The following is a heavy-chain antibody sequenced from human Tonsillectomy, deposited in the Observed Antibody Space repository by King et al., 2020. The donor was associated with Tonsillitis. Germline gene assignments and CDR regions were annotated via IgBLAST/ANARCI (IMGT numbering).Heavy chain of an antibody. J-gene: IGHJ6*02. CDR3: AIPLCSYGPDYYYGMDV. V-gene: IGHV3-23*04. CDR2: ISGSGGIT. CDR1: GFTFSSYA. D-gene: IGHD5-18*01. Sequence: VQLVESGGGLVQPGGSLRLSCAASGFTFSSYAMSWVRQAPGKGLEWVSTISGSGGITYYADSVKGRFTISRDNSKNTLYLQMNSLRAEDTAVYYCAIPLCSYGPDYYYGMDVWGQGTTVTVSS.